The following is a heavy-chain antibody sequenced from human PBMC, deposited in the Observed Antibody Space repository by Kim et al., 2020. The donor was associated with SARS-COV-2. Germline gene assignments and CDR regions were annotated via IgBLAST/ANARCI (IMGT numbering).Heavy chain of an antibody. Sequence: GGSLRLSCTASGFTFGDYAMSWFRQAPGKGLEWVGFIRSKAYGGTTEYAASVKGRFTISRDDSKSIAYLQMNSLKTEDTAVYYCTGYCSSTSCYVTYYFDYWGQGTLVTVSS. CDR1: GFTFGDYA. V-gene: IGHV3-49*03. CDR3: TGYCSSTSCYVTYYFDY. D-gene: IGHD2-2*01. CDR2: IRSKAYGGTT. J-gene: IGHJ4*02.